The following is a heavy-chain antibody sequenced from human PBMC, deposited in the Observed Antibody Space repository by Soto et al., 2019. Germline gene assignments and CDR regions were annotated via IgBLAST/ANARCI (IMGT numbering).Heavy chain of an antibody. CDR1: GYSFANYW. V-gene: IGHV5-51*01. CDR2: IDPGDSDT. CDR3: ARLGQVGIVLETD. J-gene: IGHJ4*02. Sequence: VESLKISCRCSGYSFANYWIAWVRQMPGKGPEWMGLIDPGDSDTRYSPSLRGQVTISVDTSIDTAYLEWSSLKASDTAMYYCARLGQVGIVLETDWGQGILVTGFS. D-gene: IGHD2-21*02.